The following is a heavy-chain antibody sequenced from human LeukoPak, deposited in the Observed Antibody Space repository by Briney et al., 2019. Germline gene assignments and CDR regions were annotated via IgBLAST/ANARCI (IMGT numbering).Heavy chain of an antibody. CDR3: AREREGWLGPEQFDP. J-gene: IGHJ5*02. CDR2: IYYSGST. CDR1: GGSISSGDYY. V-gene: IGHV4-30-4*01. Sequence: SETLSLTCTVSGGSISSGDYYWSWIRQPPGKGLEWIGYIYYSGSTYYNPSLKSRVTISVDTSKNQFSLKLSSVTAADTAVYYCAREREGWLGPEQFDPWGQGTLVTVSS. D-gene: IGHD1-14*01.